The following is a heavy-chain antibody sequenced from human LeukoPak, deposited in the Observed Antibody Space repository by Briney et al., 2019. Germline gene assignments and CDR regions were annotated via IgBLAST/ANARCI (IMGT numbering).Heavy chain of an antibody. D-gene: IGHD1-14*01. Sequence: SETLSLTCTVSGGSISSYYWSWIRQPPGKGLEWIGYIYSSGNTNYNPSLKSRVTISVDTSKNQFSLELRSVTAADTAVYYCARTIPEFDYWGQGTLVTVSS. CDR1: GGSISSYY. CDR3: ARTIPEFDY. V-gene: IGHV4-59*08. J-gene: IGHJ4*02. CDR2: IYSSGNT.